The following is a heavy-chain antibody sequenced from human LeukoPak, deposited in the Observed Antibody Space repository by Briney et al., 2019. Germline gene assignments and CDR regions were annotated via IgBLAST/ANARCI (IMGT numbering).Heavy chain of an antibody. Sequence: ASVKVSCKASGGTFSSYAIIWVRQAPGEGLEWMGGIIPIFGTANYAQKFEGRVTITTDESTSTAYMELSSLRSEDTAVYYCARGCIAARLTYFDYWGQGTLLTVSS. CDR2: IIPIFGTA. CDR3: ARGCIAARLTYFDY. D-gene: IGHD6-6*01. J-gene: IGHJ4*02. CDR1: GGTFSSYA. V-gene: IGHV1-69*05.